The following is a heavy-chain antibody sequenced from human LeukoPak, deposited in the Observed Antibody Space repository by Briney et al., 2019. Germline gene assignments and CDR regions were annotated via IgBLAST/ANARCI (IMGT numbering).Heavy chain of an antibody. CDR2: IIPILGIA. D-gene: IGHD2-8*01. CDR3: ARDYCTNGVCYPYYFDY. J-gene: IGHJ4*02. Sequence: SVKVSCKASGYTFTSYGISWVRQAPGQGLEWMGRIIPILGIANYAQKFQGRVTITADKSTSTAYMELSSLRSEDTAVYYCARDYCTNGVCYPYYFDYWGQGTLVTVSS. V-gene: IGHV1-69*04. CDR1: GYTFTSYG.